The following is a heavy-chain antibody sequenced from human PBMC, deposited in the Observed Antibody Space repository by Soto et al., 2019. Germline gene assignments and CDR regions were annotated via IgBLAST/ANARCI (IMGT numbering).Heavy chain of an antibody. Sequence: QVQLRESGPGLVKPSETLSLTCTVSGGSITSAWWSWIRQSPGKGLEWIAFIHHTGITNYNPSLRSRVTISVDTSKNQCSLMLNSVTAADTAVYYCANSEGMLHKPYYYYGMDVW. J-gene: IGHJ6*01. CDR1: GGSITSAW. CDR3: ANSEGMLHKPYYYYGMDV. D-gene: IGHD2-15*01. V-gene: IGHV4-59*01. CDR2: IHHTGIT.